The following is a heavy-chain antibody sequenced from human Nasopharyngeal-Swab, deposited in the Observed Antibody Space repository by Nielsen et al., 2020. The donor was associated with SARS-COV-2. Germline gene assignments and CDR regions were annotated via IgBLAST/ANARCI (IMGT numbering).Heavy chain of an antibody. CDR2: ISGGVDST. V-gene: IGHV3-23*01. CDR3: AKAMGSVYDTSGHYNAFDI. D-gene: IGHD3-22*01. J-gene: IGHJ3*02. Sequence: WIRQPPGKGLEWVSGISGGVDSTYYADSVKGRFTISRDNSKNTLYLPMNSLRVEGTAVYYCAKAMGSVYDTSGHYNAFDIWGQGTTVTVSS.